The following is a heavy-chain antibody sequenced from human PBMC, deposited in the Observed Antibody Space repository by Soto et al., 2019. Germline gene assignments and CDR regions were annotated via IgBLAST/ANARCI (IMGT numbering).Heavy chain of an antibody. CDR3: ARYYDYVWGPHFDY. CDR1: GGSISSYY. V-gene: IGHV4-59*01. CDR2: IYYSGST. J-gene: IGHJ4*02. Sequence: ETLSLTCTVSGGSISSYYWSWIRQPPGKGLEWIGYIYYSGSTNYNPSLKSRVTISVDTSKNQFSLKLSSVTAADTAVYYCARYYDYVWGPHFDYWGQGTLVTVSS. D-gene: IGHD3-16*01.